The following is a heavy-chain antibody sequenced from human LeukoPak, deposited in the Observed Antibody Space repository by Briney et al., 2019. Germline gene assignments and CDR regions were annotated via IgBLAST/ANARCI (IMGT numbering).Heavy chain of an antibody. J-gene: IGHJ4*02. CDR3: AKQLGYCSDGSCYFPY. CDR2: ISNNGGYT. V-gene: IGHV3-23*01. CDR1: GFTFSSSA. D-gene: IGHD2-15*01. Sequence: GGSLRLSCAASGFTFSSSAMSWVRQAPGKGLEWVSAISNNGGYTYYADSVQGRFTISRDNSKRTLCLQMNSLRAENTAVYYCAKQLGYCSDGSCYFPYWGQGTLVTVSS.